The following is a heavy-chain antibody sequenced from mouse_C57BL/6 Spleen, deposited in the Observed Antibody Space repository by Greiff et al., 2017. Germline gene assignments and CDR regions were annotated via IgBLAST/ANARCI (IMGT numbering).Heavy chain of an antibody. CDR1: GYTFTSYW. J-gene: IGHJ1*03. V-gene: IGHV1-52*01. CDR3: ASWGDSNYGYFDV. Sequence: QVQLQQPGAELVRPGSSVKLSCKASGYTFTSYWMHWVKQRPMQGLEWIGNIDPSDSETHYNQKFKDKATLTVDKSSSTAYMQLSSLTSEDSAVYYCASWGDSNYGYFDVWGTGTTVTVSS. D-gene: IGHD3-3*01. CDR2: IDPSDSET.